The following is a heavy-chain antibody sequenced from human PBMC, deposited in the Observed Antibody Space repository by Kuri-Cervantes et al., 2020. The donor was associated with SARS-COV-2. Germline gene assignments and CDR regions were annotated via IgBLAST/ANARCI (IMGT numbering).Heavy chain of an antibody. D-gene: IGHD6-19*01. CDR3: ARARSGFNHFDP. CDR1: VFSLSSSGVR. CDR2: IDWDDDK. Sequence: SGPTLVKPTQTLTLTCTLSVFSLSSSGVRVSWIRQPPGKALEWLARIDWDDDKFYNTSLKTRLTISKDTSRNQVVLTMTNMDPVDTSTYYCARARSGFNHFDPWGQGYLVTVSS. V-gene: IGHV2-70*04. J-gene: IGHJ5*02.